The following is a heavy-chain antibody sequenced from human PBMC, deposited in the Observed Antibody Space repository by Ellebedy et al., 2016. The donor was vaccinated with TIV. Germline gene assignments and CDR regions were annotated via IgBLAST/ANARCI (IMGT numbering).Heavy chain of an antibody. CDR3: AREVGGGGAY. V-gene: IGHV3-7*01. J-gene: IGHJ4*02. Sequence: GGSLRLXXAASGFTFSTYWMSWVRQAPGKGLEWVANINQGGSETYYVDSVKGRFTMSRDNAKSSLYLQMNSLRADDTAVYYCAREVGGGGAYWGQGTLVTVSS. D-gene: IGHD2-21*01. CDR2: INQGGSET. CDR1: GFTFSTYW.